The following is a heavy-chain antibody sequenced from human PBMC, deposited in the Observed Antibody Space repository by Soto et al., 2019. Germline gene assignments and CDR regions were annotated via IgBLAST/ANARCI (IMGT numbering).Heavy chain of an antibody. CDR2: IKNKTDGGTT. Sequence: EVQLVESGGGLVKPGGSLRLSCAASGFTFSNAWMSWVRQAPGKGLEWVGRIKNKTDGGTTDYAAPVKGRFTISSDDSNNTLYLQMNSLKTEDTAVYYCTRDRDGSGTPGSYYYYYMDVWGKGTTVTVSS. CDR3: TRDRDGSGTPGSYYYYYMDV. J-gene: IGHJ6*03. CDR1: GFTFSNAW. V-gene: IGHV3-15*01. D-gene: IGHD3-10*01.